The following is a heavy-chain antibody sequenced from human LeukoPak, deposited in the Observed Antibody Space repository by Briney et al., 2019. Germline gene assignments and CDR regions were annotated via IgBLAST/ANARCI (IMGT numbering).Heavy chain of an antibody. Sequence: SETLSLTCTVSGGSISNNYWSWIRQPPGKGLEWIGYVYYSGSTNYNPSLKSRLTISVDTSKNQFSLKLKSVTAADTAVYYCARGPPRRGFDFWGQGTLVTVSS. CDR3: ARGPPRRGFDF. V-gene: IGHV4-59*01. J-gene: IGHJ4*02. CDR1: GGSISNNY. CDR2: VYYSGST.